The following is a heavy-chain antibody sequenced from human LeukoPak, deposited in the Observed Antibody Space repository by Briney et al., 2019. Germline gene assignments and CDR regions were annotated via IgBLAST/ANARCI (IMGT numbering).Heavy chain of an antibody. J-gene: IGHJ4*02. CDR1: GYTFTGYY. D-gene: IGHD3-3*02. Sequence: ASVKVSCKASGYTFTGYYVRWLRQAPGQGLTWMGWINPNSGGTDYAQQYQGRVTLTRDTAISTAYMELSSLTSDDTAVYYCARAFFNSGFDYWGQGTLLTVSS. V-gene: IGHV1-2*02. CDR2: INPNSGGT. CDR3: ARAFFNSGFDY.